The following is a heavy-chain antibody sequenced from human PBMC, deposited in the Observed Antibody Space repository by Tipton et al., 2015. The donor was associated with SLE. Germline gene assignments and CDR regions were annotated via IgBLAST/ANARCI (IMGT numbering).Heavy chain of an antibody. CDR1: GGSISSGSYY. J-gene: IGHJ4*02. D-gene: IGHD3-22*01. Sequence: LRLSCTVSGGSISSGSYYWSWIRQPAGKGLEWIGSIYYSGSTYYNPSLKSRVTISVDTSKNQFSLKLSSVTAADTAVYYCAGSYSSGYPFDYWGQGTLVTVSS. CDR3: AGSYSSGYPFDY. CDR2: IYYSGST. V-gene: IGHV4-61*02.